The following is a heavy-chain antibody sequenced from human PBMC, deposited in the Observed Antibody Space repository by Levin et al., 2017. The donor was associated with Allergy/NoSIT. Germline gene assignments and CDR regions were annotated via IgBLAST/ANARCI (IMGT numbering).Heavy chain of an antibody. CDR1: GYTFTGYY. CDR2: IKPDSGGT. V-gene: IGHV1-2*02. J-gene: IGHJ6*02. Sequence: ASVKVSCKASGYTFTGYYIHWVRQAPGQGLEWMGWIKPDSGGTDYAQKFQGRVTMARDTSISTAYMELSRLRSDDTAVYYCARFTITMVRGASYGMDVWGQGTTVTVSS. D-gene: IGHD3-10*01. CDR3: ARFTITMVRGASYGMDV.